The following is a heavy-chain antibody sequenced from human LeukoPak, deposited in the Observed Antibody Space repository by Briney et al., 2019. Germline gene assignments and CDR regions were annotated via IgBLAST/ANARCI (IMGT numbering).Heavy chain of an antibody. CDR3: AKTNVKYCSGGSCFDAFDI. V-gene: IGHV3-23*01. CDR2: IGHSGHTT. Sequence: GGSLRLSCAASGFNLSSYSMNWVRQAPGKGLEWVSAIGHSGHTTYYADSVKGRFTISRDSSKNTLNLQMNSLRAEDTAVYYCAKTNVKYCSGGSCFDAFDIWGQGTMVTVSS. CDR1: GFNLSSYS. J-gene: IGHJ3*02. D-gene: IGHD2-15*01.